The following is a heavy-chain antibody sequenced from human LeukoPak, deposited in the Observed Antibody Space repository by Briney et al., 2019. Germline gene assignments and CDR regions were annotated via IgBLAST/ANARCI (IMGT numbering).Heavy chain of an antibody. Sequence: SETLSLTCTVSGDSISGSGYYWSWIRQPPGKGLEWIGNIYYSGTTYYNSSLKSRVTISVDTSKNQFSLKLSSVTAADTAVYYCARGWGLYGSFYYYGMDVWGQGTTVTVSS. J-gene: IGHJ6*02. CDR2: IYYSGTT. CDR1: GDSISGSGYY. D-gene: IGHD3-10*01. V-gene: IGHV4-39*01. CDR3: ARGWGLYGSFYYYGMDV.